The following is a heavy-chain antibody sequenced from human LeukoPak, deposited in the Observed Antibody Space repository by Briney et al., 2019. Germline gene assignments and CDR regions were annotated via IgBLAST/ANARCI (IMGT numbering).Heavy chain of an antibody. CDR3: ARLGGDSSRGGNYFDS. V-gene: IGHV5-51*01. CDR1: GYSFTNYW. CDR2: IYPSDSDT. Sequence: GESLKISCKGSGYSFTNYWIGWVRQMPGKGLEWMGIIYPSDSDTIYSPSFQGQVTISADKSISTAYLQRSSPKASDTAMYYCARLGGDSSRGGNYFDSWGQGTLVTVSS. D-gene: IGHD6-13*01. J-gene: IGHJ4*02.